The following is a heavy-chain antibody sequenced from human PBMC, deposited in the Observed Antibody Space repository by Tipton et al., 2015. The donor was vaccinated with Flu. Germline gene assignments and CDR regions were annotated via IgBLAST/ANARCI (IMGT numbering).Heavy chain of an antibody. CDR2: VNPNSGGT. V-gene: IGHV1-2*02. CDR1: GYTFTGYY. CDR3: ARIGPLLDTAMVRFLQYYFDF. Sequence: QLVQSGAEVKKPGASVKVSCKASGYTFTGYYMHWVRQAPGQGLEWMGWVNPNSGGTNYAQKFQGRVTMTRDTSISTAYMELSRLRSGDTAVYYCARIGPLLDTAMVRFLQYYFDFWGQGTLVPVSS. D-gene: IGHD5-18*01. J-gene: IGHJ4*02.